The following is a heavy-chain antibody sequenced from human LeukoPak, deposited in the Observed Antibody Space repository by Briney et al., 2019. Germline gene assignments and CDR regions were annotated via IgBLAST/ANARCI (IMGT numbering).Heavy chain of an antibody. D-gene: IGHD3-16*01. CDR1: NYPITSDYY. V-gene: IGHV4-38-2*01. CDR2: IFHSGID. CDR3: GRAGFGTAYNRFYYYMDV. Sequence: SETLSLTCAVSNYPITSDYYWVWIRRPPGQGLEWIGQIFHSGIDHYNPSLKSRVTMSVDTSRSQFSVNLNSVTAADTAVYYCGRAGFGTAYNRFYYYMDVWGKGTTVTVSS. J-gene: IGHJ6*03.